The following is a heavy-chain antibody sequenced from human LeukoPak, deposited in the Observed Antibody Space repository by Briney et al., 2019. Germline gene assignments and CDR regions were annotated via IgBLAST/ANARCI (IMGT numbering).Heavy chain of an antibody. CDR2: ITTYNGNT. V-gene: IGHV1-18*01. CDR1: GYTFTSYG. CDR3: ARADLINYYDSSGYYSRFDY. Sequence: VASVTVSFKSSGYTFTSYGISWVRRAPGQGLEWMGWITTYNGNTNYPQKYQGRVTITTDTSTSTAYMELRSLRSDDTAVYYCARADLINYYDSSGYYSRFDYWGQGTLVTVSS. D-gene: IGHD3-22*01. J-gene: IGHJ4*02.